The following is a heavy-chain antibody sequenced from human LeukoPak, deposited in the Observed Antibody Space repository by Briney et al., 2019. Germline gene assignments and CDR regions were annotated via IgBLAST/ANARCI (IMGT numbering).Heavy chain of an antibody. CDR1: GGSISSDGYY. D-gene: IGHD3-9*01. J-gene: IGHJ4*02. CDR2: IYYTGLT. V-gene: IGHV4-31*03. CDR3: AREVDFGDHDKYYFDS. Sequence: SETLSLTCTVSGGSISSDGYYWSWIRQHPGKGLEWIAYIYYTGLTYYNPSLQRRVSISVDTSKNQFSLKLSSVTAADTAVYFCAREVDFGDHDKYYFDSWGQATLVTVSS.